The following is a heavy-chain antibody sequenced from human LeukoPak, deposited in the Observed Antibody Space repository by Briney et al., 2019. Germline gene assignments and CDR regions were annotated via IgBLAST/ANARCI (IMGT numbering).Heavy chain of an antibody. J-gene: IGHJ4*02. CDR1: GGSISSSIYY. Sequence: PSETLSLTCTVSGGSISSSIYYWGWIRQPPGKGLEWIGSIYYSGSTYYNPSLKSRVTISVDTSKNQFSLQLSSVTAADTAVYYCAIPRGYSYGYGEDYWGQGTLVTVSS. D-gene: IGHD5-18*01. CDR2: IYYSGST. V-gene: IGHV4-39*01. CDR3: AIPRGYSYGYGEDY.